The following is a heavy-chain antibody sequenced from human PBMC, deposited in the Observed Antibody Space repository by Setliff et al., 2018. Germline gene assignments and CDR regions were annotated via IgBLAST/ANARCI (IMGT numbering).Heavy chain of an antibody. CDR2: IYYSGST. V-gene: IGHV4-39*01. Sequence: SETLSLTCTVSGGSISSSSYYWGWIRQPPGKGLEWIGSIYYSGSTYYNPSLKSRVTISGDTSTNQFSLKLTSVTAADTAVYYCARHENDYGDYDDAFDIWGQGTMVTVSS. CDR1: GGSISSSSYY. D-gene: IGHD4-17*01. J-gene: IGHJ3*02. CDR3: ARHENDYGDYDDAFDI.